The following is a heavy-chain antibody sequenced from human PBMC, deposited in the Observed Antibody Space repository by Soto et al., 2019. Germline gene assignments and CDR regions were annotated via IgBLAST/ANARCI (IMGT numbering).Heavy chain of an antibody. J-gene: IGHJ4*02. CDR3: ARLALNTIFGGIFDY. D-gene: IGHD3-3*01. V-gene: IGHV3-66*04. CDR2: IYSGGST. Sequence: GGSLRLSCAASGFTVGSNYMSWVRQAPGKGLEWVSVIYSGGSTYYADSVKGRFTISRDNSKNTLYLQMNSLRAEDTAVYYCARLALNTIFGGIFDYWGQGTLVTVSS. CDR1: GFTVGSNY.